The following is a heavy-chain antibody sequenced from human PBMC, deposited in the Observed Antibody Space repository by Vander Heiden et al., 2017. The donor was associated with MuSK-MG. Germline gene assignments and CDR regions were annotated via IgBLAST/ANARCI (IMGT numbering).Heavy chain of an antibody. CDR1: GFTFSSYA. V-gene: IGHV3-23*01. CDR3: AKDPFDVWGVGNYMDV. CDR2: ISGSGGST. J-gene: IGHJ6*03. D-gene: IGHD3-16*01. Sequence: EVQLLESGGGLVQPGGSLRLSCAASGFTFSSYAMSWVRPAPGKGLEWVSAISGSGGSTYYADSVKGRLTISRDNSKNTLYLQMNSLRAEDTAVYDCAKDPFDVWGVGNYMDVWGKGTTVTVSS.